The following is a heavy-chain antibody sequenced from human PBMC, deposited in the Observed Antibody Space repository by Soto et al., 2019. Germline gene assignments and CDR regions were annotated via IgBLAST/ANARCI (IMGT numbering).Heavy chain of an antibody. D-gene: IGHD3-3*01. CDR3: ARVRITIFGVAPTDY. J-gene: IGHJ4*02. CDR2: ISAYNGNT. CDR1: GYTFTSYG. Sequence: QVQLVQSGAEVKKPGTSVKVSCEASGYTFTSYGISWVRQAPGQGLEWMGWISAYNGNTNYAQKLQGRVTMTTDTSTSTAYMELRSLRSDDTAVYYCARVRITIFGVAPTDYWGQGTLVTVSS. V-gene: IGHV1-18*01.